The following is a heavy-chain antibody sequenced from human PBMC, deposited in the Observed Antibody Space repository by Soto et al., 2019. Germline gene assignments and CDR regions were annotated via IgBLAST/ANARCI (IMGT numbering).Heavy chain of an antibody. V-gene: IGHV4-39*01. CDR3: ASGDDYYDSSGPPDS. CDR2: IYYSGST. J-gene: IGHJ4*02. CDR1: GGSISSSSYY. D-gene: IGHD3-22*01. Sequence: PSETLSLTCTVSGGSISSSSYYWGWIRQPPGKGLEWIGSIYYSGSTYYNPSLKSRVTISVDTSKNQFSLKLSSVTAADTAVYYCASGDDYYDSSGPPDSWGQGTLVTVSS.